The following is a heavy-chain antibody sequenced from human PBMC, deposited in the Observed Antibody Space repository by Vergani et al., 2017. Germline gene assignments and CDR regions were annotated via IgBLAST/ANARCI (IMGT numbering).Heavy chain of an antibody. D-gene: IGHD2-15*01. CDR2: LTGGGGST. Sequence: EVQLLESGGSLKQPGGSVRLSCAASGFTFSTYAMHWVRQAPGKGLEWVSALTGGGGSTYYADSFKGRFIISRDNSRYTLYLQMNSLRPEDTATYYCVKHAGSYESFFDSWGRETLFPVPS. J-gene: IGHJ4*02. CDR1: GFTFSTYA. CDR3: VKHAGSYESFFDS. V-gene: IGHV3-23*01.